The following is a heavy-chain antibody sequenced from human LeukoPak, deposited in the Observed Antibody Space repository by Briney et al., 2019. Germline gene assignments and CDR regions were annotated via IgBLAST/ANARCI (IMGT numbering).Heavy chain of an antibody. V-gene: IGHV3-30*04. J-gene: IGHJ3*02. D-gene: IGHD3-10*01. CDR3: ARVLLWFGEPDAFDI. CDR1: GFTFSSYA. Sequence: GSLRLSCAASGFTFSSYAMHWVRQAPGKGLEWVAVISYDGSNKYYADSVKGRFTISRDNSKNTLYLQMNSLRAEDTAVYYCARVLLWFGEPDAFDIWGQGTMVTVSS. CDR2: ISYDGSNK.